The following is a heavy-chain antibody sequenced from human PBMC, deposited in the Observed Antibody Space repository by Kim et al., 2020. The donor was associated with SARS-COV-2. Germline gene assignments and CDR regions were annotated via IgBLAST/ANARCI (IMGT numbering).Heavy chain of an antibody. CDR3: ARGGGSDWLINY. CDR1: GYRFTSYG. J-gene: IGHJ4*02. V-gene: IGHV1-18*01. CDR2: INVYNGNT. Sequence: ASVKVSCKASGYRFTSYGISWVRQAPVQGLEWMGWINVYNGNTNYAQKLQGRVTMTTDTSTSTAYMELRSLRSDDTAVYHCARGGGSDWLINYWGQGTLVTVSS. D-gene: IGHD6-19*01.